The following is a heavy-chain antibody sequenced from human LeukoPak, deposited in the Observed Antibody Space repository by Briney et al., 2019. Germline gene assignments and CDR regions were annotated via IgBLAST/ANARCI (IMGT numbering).Heavy chain of an antibody. J-gene: IGHJ3*02. CDR1: GFTFSSYT. D-gene: IGHD2-15*01. V-gene: IGHV3-21*01. CDR2: ITSTGSYI. Sequence: GGSLRLSCAASGFTFSSYTINWVRQAPGKGLEWVSSITSTGSYIYYADSEKGRFTISRDNAKNSLYLQMSSLRAEDTTMYYCARDAWSCSGGTCRRDGFDIWGQGTMVTVSS. CDR3: ARDAWSCSGGTCRRDGFDI.